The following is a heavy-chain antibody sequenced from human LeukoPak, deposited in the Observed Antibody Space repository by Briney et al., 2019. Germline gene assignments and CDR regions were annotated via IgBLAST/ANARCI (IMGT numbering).Heavy chain of an antibody. Sequence: GGSLRLSCAASGFTVSTYYMTWVRQAPGKGLECVSVIYSGGSTYYADSVKGRFTVSRDNSKNTLYLQMNSLRAEDAAMYYCARGLGYCTSTTCLLPFDYWGQGTLVTVSS. CDR2: IYSGGST. J-gene: IGHJ4*02. CDR3: ARGLGYCTSTTCLLPFDY. D-gene: IGHD2-2*01. V-gene: IGHV3-53*01. CDR1: GFTVSTYY.